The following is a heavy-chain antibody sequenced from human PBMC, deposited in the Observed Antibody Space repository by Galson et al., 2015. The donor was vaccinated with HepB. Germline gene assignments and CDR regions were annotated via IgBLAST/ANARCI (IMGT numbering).Heavy chain of an antibody. CDR2: ISGSGGST. CDR3: AKIGTDKEGGVIVMYYFDY. Sequence: SLRLSCAASGFTFSSYAMSWVRQAPGKGLEWVSAISGSGGSTYYADSVKGRFTISRDNSKNTLYLQMNSLRAEDTAVYYCAKIGTDKEGGVIVMYYFDYWGQGTLVTVSS. D-gene: IGHD3-16*02. J-gene: IGHJ4*02. CDR1: GFTFSSYA. V-gene: IGHV3-23*01.